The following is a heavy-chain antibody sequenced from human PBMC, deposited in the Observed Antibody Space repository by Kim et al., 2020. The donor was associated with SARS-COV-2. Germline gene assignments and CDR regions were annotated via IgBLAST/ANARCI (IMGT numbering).Heavy chain of an antibody. CDR3: ARVWEMIAARHDGGYGMDV. J-gene: IGHJ6*02. V-gene: IGHV1-2*06. CDR2: INPNSGGT. D-gene: IGHD6-6*01. Sequence: ASVKVSCKASGYTFTGYYMHWVRQAPGQGLEWMGRINPNSGGTNYAQKFQGRVTMTRDTSISTAYMELSRLRSDDTAVYYCARVWEMIAARHDGGYGMDVWGQGTTVTVSS. CDR1: GYTFTGYY.